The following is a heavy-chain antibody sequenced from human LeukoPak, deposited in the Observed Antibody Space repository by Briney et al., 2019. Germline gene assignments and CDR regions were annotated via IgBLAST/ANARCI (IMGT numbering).Heavy chain of an antibody. CDR3: ARDSSTRYSDYYYMDV. D-gene: IGHD2/OR15-2a*01. CDR1: GYSFTSYD. Sequence: ASVKVSCKASGYSFTSYDINWVRQATGQGLEWMGWMNPNSGNTGYAQKFQGRVTITRNTSISTAYMELSSLRSDDTARYFCARDSSTRYSDYYYMDVWGKGTTVTVSS. CDR2: MNPNSGNT. V-gene: IGHV1-8*03. J-gene: IGHJ6*03.